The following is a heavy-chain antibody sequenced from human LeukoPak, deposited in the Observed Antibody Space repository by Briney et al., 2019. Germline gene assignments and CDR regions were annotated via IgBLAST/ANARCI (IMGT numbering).Heavy chain of an antibody. Sequence: SETLSLTCAVFDGSLTTYYWSWIRKPPGKGLDWIGEINHSGSTNYNPSLKSRVTISVDTSKNQFSLNLSSVTAADTAVHYCARSFSNYLCPPVMDVWGKGTTVTVSS. CDR1: DGSLTTYY. CDR2: INHSGST. V-gene: IGHV4-34*01. D-gene: IGHD4-11*01. J-gene: IGHJ6*03. CDR3: ARSFSNYLCPPVMDV.